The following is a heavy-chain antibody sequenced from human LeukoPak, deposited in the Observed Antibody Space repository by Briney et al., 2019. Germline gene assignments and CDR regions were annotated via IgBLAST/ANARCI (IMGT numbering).Heavy chain of an antibody. J-gene: IGHJ4*02. CDR1: GFTFSNYA. CDR2: ISGSGGTT. V-gene: IGHV3-23*01. Sequence: GGSLRLSCAASGFTFSNYAMNWVRQAPGKGLEWVSTISGSGGTTYYADSVKGRFTFSRDNSKNTLYLQMNSLRADDTAVYYCAKVNSFSGWYLDYWGQGTLVTVSS. D-gene: IGHD6-19*01. CDR3: AKVNSFSGWYLDY.